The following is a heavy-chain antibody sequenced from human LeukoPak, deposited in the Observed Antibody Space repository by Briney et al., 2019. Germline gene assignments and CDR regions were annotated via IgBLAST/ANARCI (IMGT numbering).Heavy chain of an antibody. CDR1: GYTFTGYY. D-gene: IGHD4-17*01. CDR2: INPNSGGT. V-gene: IGHV1-2*06. Sequence: VASVKLSCKASGYTFTGYYMHWVRQAPGQGLEWMGRINPNSGGTNYAQKFQGRVTMTRDTSISTAYMELSRLRSDDTAVYYCARDFGDYGDYGPSDYWGQGTLVTVSS. J-gene: IGHJ4*02. CDR3: ARDFGDYGDYGPSDY.